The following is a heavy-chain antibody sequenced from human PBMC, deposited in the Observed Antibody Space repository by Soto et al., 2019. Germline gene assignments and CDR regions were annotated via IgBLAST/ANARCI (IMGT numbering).Heavy chain of an antibody. CDR2: ISGYNGNT. CDR3: ARDVGVNDNGDDVDY. V-gene: IGHV1-18*01. CDR1: CYTFTNYG. Sequence: QGHLVQSGAEVKKPGASVTVSCKASCYTFTNYGISWERQAPGQGLERMGWISGYNGNTKYAPKFQGRVTLTSDTSTSTSDIQVRSLRSGDTAVYYCARDVGVNDNGDDVDYWGQGTLVTASS. J-gene: IGHJ4*02. D-gene: IGHD4-17*01.